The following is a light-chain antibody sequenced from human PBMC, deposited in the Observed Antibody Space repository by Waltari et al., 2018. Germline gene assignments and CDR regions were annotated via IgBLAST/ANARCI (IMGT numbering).Light chain of an antibody. CDR3: QQYYSTPPT. J-gene: IGKJ1*01. CDR2: WAS. CDR1: QSVLYSSNNKNY. V-gene: IGKV4-1*01. Sequence: DIVMTQSPDSLAVSLGERATINCKSSQSVLYSSNNKNYLAWYQQKPGQPPKLLIYWASTRESGVPDRFSGSESETDFTLTIRSLQAEDVVVDCCQQYYSTPPTFGQGTKVEIK.